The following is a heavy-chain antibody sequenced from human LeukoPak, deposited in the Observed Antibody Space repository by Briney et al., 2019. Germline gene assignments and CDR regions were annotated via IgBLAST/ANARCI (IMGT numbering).Heavy chain of an antibody. CDR2: IKQDGSEK. Sequence: GESLRLSCTASGFTFSNFWMGWVRQAPGKGLEWVANIKQDGSEKYYVDSVKGRFTISRDNAKNSLYLQMNSLRAEDTAVYYCAREDSGSFRIDYWGQGTLVTVSS. CDR3: AREDSGSFRIDY. CDR1: GFTFSNFW. J-gene: IGHJ4*02. V-gene: IGHV3-7*01. D-gene: IGHD1-26*01.